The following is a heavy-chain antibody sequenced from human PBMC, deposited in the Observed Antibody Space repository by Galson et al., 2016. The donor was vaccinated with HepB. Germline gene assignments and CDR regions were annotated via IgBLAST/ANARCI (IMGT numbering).Heavy chain of an antibody. CDR1: GFIFSVYN. D-gene: IGHD3-16*01. V-gene: IGHV3-48*02. J-gene: IGHJ4*02. Sequence: SLRLSCAASGFIFSVYNMNWARQAPGKGLEWIAWITSSSDTMYYADSVKGRFTISRDKAKNSLYLEMNSLRDEDTAVYYCARDDYFRLGYWGQGTLVTVSS. CDR2: ITSSSDTM. CDR3: ARDDYFRLGY.